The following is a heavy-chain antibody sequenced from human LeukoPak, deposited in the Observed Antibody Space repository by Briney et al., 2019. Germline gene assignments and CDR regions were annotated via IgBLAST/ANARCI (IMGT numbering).Heavy chain of an antibody. V-gene: IGHV1-46*01. Sequence: GASVKVSCKASGYTFTSYYMHWVRQAPGQGLEWMGIINPSGGSTSYAQKFQGRVTITADKSTSTAYMELSSLRSEDTAVYYCARGTITGTPFDPWGQGTLVTVSS. J-gene: IGHJ5*02. CDR3: ARGTITGTPFDP. CDR2: INPSGGST. D-gene: IGHD1-7*01. CDR1: GYTFTSYY.